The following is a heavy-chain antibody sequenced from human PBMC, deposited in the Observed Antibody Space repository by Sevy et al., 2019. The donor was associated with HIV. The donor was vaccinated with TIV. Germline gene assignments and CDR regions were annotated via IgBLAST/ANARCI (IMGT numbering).Heavy chain of an antibody. V-gene: IGHV3-11*04. Sequence: GGSLRLSCAASGFTFSDYYMSWIRQAPGKGLEWVSYISSSGSSIYCGDSVKGRFTISRDNAKNSLYLQMNSLRAEDTAVYYCASATLIVVRGAFDIWGQGTMVTVSS. CDR2: ISSSGSSI. CDR1: GFTFSDYY. J-gene: IGHJ3*02. D-gene: IGHD3-22*01. CDR3: ASATLIVVRGAFDI.